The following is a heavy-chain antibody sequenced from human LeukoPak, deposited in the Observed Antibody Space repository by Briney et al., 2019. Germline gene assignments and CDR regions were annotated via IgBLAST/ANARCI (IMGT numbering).Heavy chain of an antibody. CDR3: ARGGQQLVYGMDV. D-gene: IGHD6-13*01. J-gene: IGHJ6*02. CDR2: IYSSGTT. Sequence: PSETLSLTCTVSGGSIGSYYWSWIRQPAGKGLEWIGRIYSSGTTNNNPSLKSRVTMSVDTSKNQFSLKLSSVTAADTAVYYCARGGQQLVYGMDVWGQGTTVTVSS. CDR1: GGSIGSYY. V-gene: IGHV4-4*07.